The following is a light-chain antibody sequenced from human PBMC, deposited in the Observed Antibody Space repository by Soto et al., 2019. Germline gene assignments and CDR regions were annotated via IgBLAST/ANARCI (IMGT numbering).Light chain of an antibody. CDR1: SSDIGAYDY. CDR2: DVS. Sequence: QAVVTQPASVSGSPGQSITISCIGTSSDIGAYDYVSWYQQHSGKAPKLVIYDVSSRPSGVSDRFSGSKSGNTASLTISGLQADDEADYYCSSYTASSTLIFAGGTKLTVL. CDR3: SSYTASSTLI. V-gene: IGLV2-14*03. J-gene: IGLJ2*01.